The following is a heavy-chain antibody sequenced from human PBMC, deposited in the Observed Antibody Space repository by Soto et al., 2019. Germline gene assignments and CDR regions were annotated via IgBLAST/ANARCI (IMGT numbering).Heavy chain of an antibody. V-gene: IGHV4-59*13. CDR3: AVWSALTQYYFDS. D-gene: IGHD3-3*01. CDR2: AYYSGTT. CDR1: GASFSGSY. Sequence: PSETLSLTCAVSGASFSGSYWSWIRQPPGKGLEWIGYAYYSGTTVYNPSLKSRVSISVDTSKKHVSLRLNSVTAADTAVYYCAVWSALTQYYFDSWGHGTLVTVSS. J-gene: IGHJ4*01.